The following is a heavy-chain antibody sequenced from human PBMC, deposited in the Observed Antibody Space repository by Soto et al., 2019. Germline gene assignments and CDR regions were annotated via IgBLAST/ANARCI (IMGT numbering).Heavy chain of an antibody. V-gene: IGHV3-43*01. Sequence: AGGSLRLSCAASGFTFDDYTMHWVRQAPGKGLEWVSLISWDGGSTYYADSVKGRFTISRDNSKNSLYLQMNSLRTEDTALYYCPGGITSKYYYYYGMDVWGQGTTVTVSS. CDR1: GFTFDDYT. J-gene: IGHJ6*02. CDR2: ISWDGGST. D-gene: IGHD1-20*01. CDR3: PGGITSKYYYYYGMDV.